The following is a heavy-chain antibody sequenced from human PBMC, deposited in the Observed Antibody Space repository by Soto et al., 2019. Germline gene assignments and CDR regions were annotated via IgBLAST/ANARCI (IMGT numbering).Heavy chain of an antibody. CDR3: ARRLDGYTYSPFDY. Sequence: SVKVSCKTSGGTFSSYAMSWVRQAPGQGLEWMGGIIPIFGTANYAQKFQGRVTITADESTSTAYMELSSLRSEDTAVYYCARRLDGYTYSPFDYWGQGTLVTVSS. CDR2: IIPIFGTA. D-gene: IGHD1-1*01. J-gene: IGHJ4*02. V-gene: IGHV1-69*13. CDR1: GGTFSSYA.